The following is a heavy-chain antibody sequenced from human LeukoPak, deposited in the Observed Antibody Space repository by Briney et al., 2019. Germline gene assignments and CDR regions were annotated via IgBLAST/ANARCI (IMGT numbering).Heavy chain of an antibody. V-gene: IGHV1-69*04. D-gene: IGHD3-22*01. CDR2: IIPILGIA. Sequence: SVKVSCKASGYTFTSYGINWVRQAPGQGLEWMGRIIPILGIANYAQKFQGRVTITADKSTSTAYMELSSLRSEDTAVYYCARERLNYYDSSGPFDYWGQETLVTVSS. J-gene: IGHJ4*02. CDR3: ARERLNYYDSSGPFDY. CDR1: GYTFTSYG.